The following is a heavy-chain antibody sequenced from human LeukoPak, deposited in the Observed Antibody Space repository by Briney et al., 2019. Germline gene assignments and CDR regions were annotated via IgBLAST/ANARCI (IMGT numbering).Heavy chain of an antibody. CDR2: MNPNSGNT. CDR3: ARTYSSGWYGLRVTVKNAFDI. Sequence: ASVKVSCKASEYTFTSYDINWVRQATGQGLEWMGWMNPNSGNTGYAQKFQGRVTMTRKTSISTAYMELSSLRSEDTAVYYCARTYSSGWYGLRVTVKNAFDIWGQGTMVTVSS. D-gene: IGHD6-19*01. V-gene: IGHV1-8*01. CDR1: EYTFTSYD. J-gene: IGHJ3*02.